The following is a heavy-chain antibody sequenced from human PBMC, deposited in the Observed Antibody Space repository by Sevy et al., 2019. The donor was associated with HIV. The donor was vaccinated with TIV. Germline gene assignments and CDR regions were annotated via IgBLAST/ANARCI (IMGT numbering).Heavy chain of an antibody. J-gene: IGHJ6*02. CDR2: ISSSSYI. CDR3: ARQPRSYYDFWSGYSPDYYYYGMDV. V-gene: IGHV3-21*01. CDR1: GFTFSSYS. D-gene: IGHD3-3*01. Sequence: GGSLRLSCAASGFTFSSYSMNWVRQAPGKGLEWVSSISSSSYIYYADTVKGRFTISRDNAKNSLYLQMNSLRAEETAVYYCARQPRSYYDFWSGYSPDYYYYGMDVWGQGTTVTVSS.